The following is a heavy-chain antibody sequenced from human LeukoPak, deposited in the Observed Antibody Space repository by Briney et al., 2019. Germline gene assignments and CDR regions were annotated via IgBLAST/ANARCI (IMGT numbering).Heavy chain of an antibody. J-gene: IGHJ4*02. CDR3: ARLARSWFGDY. D-gene: IGHD6-13*01. V-gene: IGHV3-11*03. CDR1: GFTFSDYY. Sequence: PGGSLRLSCAASGFTFSDYYMSWIRQAPGKGLEWVSYISSSSSYTNYADSVKGRFTISRDNAKNSLYLQMNSLRAEDTAVYYCARLARSWFGDYWGQGTLVTVSS. CDR2: ISSSSSYT.